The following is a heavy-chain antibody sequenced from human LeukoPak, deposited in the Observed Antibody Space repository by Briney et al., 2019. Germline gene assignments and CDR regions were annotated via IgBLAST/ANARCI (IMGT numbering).Heavy chain of an antibody. J-gene: IGHJ4*02. CDR1: GYTFTSYY. Sequence: ASVKVSCKASGYTFTSYYMHWVRQAPGQGLEWMGIINPSGGSTSYAQKFQGRVTMTRDTSTSTVYMELSSLRSEDTAVYYCARDGGHYYGSGMKRPGRFDYWGQGTLVTVSS. CDR2: INPSGGST. CDR3: ARDGGHYYGSGMKRPGRFDY. V-gene: IGHV1-46*01. D-gene: IGHD3-10*01.